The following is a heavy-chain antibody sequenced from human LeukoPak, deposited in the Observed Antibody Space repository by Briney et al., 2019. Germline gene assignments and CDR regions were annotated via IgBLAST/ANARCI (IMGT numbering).Heavy chain of an antibody. D-gene: IGHD1-26*01. CDR1: GGSISSYY. J-gene: IGHJ4*02. V-gene: IGHV4-59*01. Sequence: SETLSLTCTVSGGSISSYYWSWIRQPPGKGLEWIGYIYHSGSTNYNPSLKSRVTISVDTSKNQFSLKLSSVTAADTAVYYCARMSPRATKASFDYWGQGTLVTVSS. CDR2: IYHSGST. CDR3: ARMSPRATKASFDY.